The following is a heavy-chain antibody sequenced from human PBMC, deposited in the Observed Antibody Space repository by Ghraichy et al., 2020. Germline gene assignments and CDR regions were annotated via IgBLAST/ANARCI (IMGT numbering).Heavy chain of an antibody. CDR1: GGTFSSYT. D-gene: IGHD5-12*01. CDR3: ARDVVATMGGFDY. Sequence: SVKVSCKASGGTFSSYTISWVRQAPGQGLEWMGRIIPILGIANYAQKFQGRVTITADKSTSTAYMELSSLRSEDTAVYYCARDVVATMGGFDYWGQGTLVTVSS. CDR2: IIPILGIA. V-gene: IGHV1-69*04. J-gene: IGHJ4*02.